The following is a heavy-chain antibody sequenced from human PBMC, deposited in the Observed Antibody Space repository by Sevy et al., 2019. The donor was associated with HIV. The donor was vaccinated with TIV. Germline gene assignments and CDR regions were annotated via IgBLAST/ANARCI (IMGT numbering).Heavy chain of an antibody. Sequence: SETLSLTCTVSGGSISSYYWSWIRQPPGKGLEWIGYIYYSGRTNYNPSLKSRVTISVDTSKNQFSLKLSSVNAADTAVYYCARRSSGWYEDHYYYYMDVWGKGTTVTVSS. J-gene: IGHJ6*03. V-gene: IGHV4-59*12. CDR2: IYYSGRT. D-gene: IGHD6-19*01. CDR1: GGSISSYY. CDR3: ARRSSGWYEDHYYYYMDV.